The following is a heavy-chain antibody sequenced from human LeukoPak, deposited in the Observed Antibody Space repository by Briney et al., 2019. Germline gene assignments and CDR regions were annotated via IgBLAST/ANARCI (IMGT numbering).Heavy chain of an antibody. J-gene: IGHJ4*02. CDR1: GGSFSGYY. V-gene: IGHV4-34*01. D-gene: IGHD3-3*01. CDR3: ARRRAYYAALAY. CDR2: ISHSGST. Sequence: SETLSLTCAVYGGSFSGYYWSWIRQPPGKGLEWIGEISHSGSTNYNPSLKSRVTISVDTSKNQFSLNLSSVTAADTAVYYCARRRAYYAALAYWGQGTLVTVSS.